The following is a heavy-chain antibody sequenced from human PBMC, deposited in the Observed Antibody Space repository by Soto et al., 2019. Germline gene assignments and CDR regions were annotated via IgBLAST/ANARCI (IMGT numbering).Heavy chain of an antibody. CDR3: ARDLLAGAPPDTWFDP. V-gene: IGHV1-18*04. Sequence: ASVKVSCKASGYTFTSYGISWVRQAPGQGLEWMGWISAYNGNTNYAQKLQGRVTMTTDTSTSTAYMELRSLRSDDTAVYYCARDLLAGAPPDTWFDPWGQGTLVTVSS. CDR2: ISAYNGNT. CDR1: GYTFTSYG. J-gene: IGHJ5*02. D-gene: IGHD1-26*01.